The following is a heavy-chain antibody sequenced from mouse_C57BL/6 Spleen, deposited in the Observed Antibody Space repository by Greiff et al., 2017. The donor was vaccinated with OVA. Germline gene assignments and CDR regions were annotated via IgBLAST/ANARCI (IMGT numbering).Heavy chain of an antibody. V-gene: IGHV1-82*01. Sequence: VQRVESGPELVKPGASVKISCKASGYAFSSSWMNWVKQRPGKGLEWIGRIYPGDGDTNYNGKFKGKATLTADKSSSTAYMQLSSLTSEDSAVYFCARLGGTSWYFDVWGTGTTVTVSS. CDR1: GYAFSSSW. CDR3: ARLGGTSWYFDV. J-gene: IGHJ1*03. CDR2: IYPGDGDT. D-gene: IGHD3-3*01.